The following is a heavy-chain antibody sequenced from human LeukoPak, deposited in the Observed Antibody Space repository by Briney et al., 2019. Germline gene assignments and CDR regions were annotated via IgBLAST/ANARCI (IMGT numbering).Heavy chain of an antibody. V-gene: IGHV3-30*02. D-gene: IGHD3-22*01. Sequence: GGSLRLSCAASGFTFSSFGMHWVRQAPGKGLEWMAFIQNDGSNEIYADSVKGRFTISRDNSKNTLYLQMNSLRTEDTAVYLCAKGDSTGYYYHYGYYFDYWGQGTLVTVSS. CDR2: IQNDGSNE. CDR1: GFTFSSFG. CDR3: AKGDSTGYYYHYGYYFDY. J-gene: IGHJ4*02.